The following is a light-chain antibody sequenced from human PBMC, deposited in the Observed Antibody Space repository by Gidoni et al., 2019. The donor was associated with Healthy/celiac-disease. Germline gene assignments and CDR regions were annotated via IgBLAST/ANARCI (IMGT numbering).Light chain of an antibody. CDR2: DAS. J-gene: IGKJ1*01. V-gene: IGKV1-5*01. CDR1: QSISSW. Sequence: DIQMTQSPSTLSASVGYRVTITCRASQSISSWLAWYQQKPGRAPKLLIYDASSLESGVPSRFSGSRSGTEFTLTISSLQPDDFATYYCQQYNSYSPWTFGQGTKVEIK. CDR3: QQYNSYSPWT.